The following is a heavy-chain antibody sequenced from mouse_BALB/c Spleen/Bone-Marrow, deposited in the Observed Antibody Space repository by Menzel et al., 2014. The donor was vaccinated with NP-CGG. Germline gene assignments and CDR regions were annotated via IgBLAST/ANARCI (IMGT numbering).Heavy chain of an antibody. V-gene: IGHV1S81*02. Sequence: QVHVKQSGAELVKPGASVKLSCKASGYTFTAYCMHWVKQRPGQGLEWIGEINSNNGRTNYNEKFKCMATLTVDKSSSTAYMQLSSLTSEDSAVVYGARLIYGSSYIVDFWGQGTSVTVSS. CDR2: INSNNGRT. D-gene: IGHD1-1*01. CDR3: ARLIYGSSYIVDF. CDR1: GYTFTAYC. J-gene: IGHJ4*01.